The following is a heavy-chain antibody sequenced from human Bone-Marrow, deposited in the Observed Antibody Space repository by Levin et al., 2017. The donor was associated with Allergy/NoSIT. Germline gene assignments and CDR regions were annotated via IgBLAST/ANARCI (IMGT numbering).Heavy chain of an antibody. CDR1: GGSISSYY. V-gene: IGHV4-59*01. J-gene: IGHJ6*02. CDR3: ARVPILTGYNYYYYYGMDV. CDR2: IYYSGST. D-gene: IGHD3-9*01. Sequence: PSQTLSLTCTVSGGSISSYYWSWIRQPPGKGLEWIGYIYYSGSTNYNPSLKSRVTISVDTSKNQFSLKLSPVTAADTAVYYCARVPILTGYNYYYYYGMDVWGQGTTVTVSS.